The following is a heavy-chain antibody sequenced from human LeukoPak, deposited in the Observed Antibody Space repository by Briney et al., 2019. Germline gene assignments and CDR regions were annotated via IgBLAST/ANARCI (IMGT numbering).Heavy chain of an antibody. D-gene: IGHD3-9*01. CDR1: RFTFSSFW. CDR2: INSDGSTT. J-gene: IGHJ3*02. V-gene: IGHV3-74*01. Sequence: PGGSLRLSCAASRFTFSSFWMHWVRQGPGKGLVWVSSINSDGSTTNYADSVKGRFTISRDNAENTLYLQMNSLGGEDTAVYYCAKGRWGLTINNFDIWGQGRMVTVSS. CDR3: AKGRWGLTINNFDI.